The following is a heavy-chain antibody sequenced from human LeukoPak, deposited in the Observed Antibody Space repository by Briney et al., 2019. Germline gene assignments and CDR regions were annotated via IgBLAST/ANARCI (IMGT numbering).Heavy chain of an antibody. J-gene: IGHJ6*03. Sequence: GGSLRLSCAASGFTFSSYAMSWVRQAPGKGLEWVAVISYDGSNKYYADSVKGRFTISRDNSKNTLYLQMNSLRAEDTAVYYCARGEGYRDYYYYMDVWGKGTTVTVSS. V-gene: IGHV3-30*01. D-gene: IGHD1-26*01. CDR2: ISYDGSNK. CDR1: GFTFSSYA. CDR3: ARGEGYRDYYYYMDV.